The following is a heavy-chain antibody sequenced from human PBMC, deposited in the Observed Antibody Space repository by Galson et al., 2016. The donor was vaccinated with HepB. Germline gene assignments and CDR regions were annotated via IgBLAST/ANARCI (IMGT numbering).Heavy chain of an antibody. CDR3: ARAYCSSNRCYYYYYGMDV. Sequence: SVKVSCKASGYTFTSYGISWVRQAPGQGLEWMGWISPYNGNTNYAQRLQGRVTMTTDTSTSTAYMELRSLRSDDTAVYYCARAYCSSNRCYYYYYGMDVWGQGTTVTVSS. V-gene: IGHV1-18*01. CDR2: ISPYNGNT. CDR1: GYTFTSYG. D-gene: IGHD2-2*01. J-gene: IGHJ6*02.